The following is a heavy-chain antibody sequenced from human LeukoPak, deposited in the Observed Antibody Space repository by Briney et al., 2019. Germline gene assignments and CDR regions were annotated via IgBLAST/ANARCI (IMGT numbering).Heavy chain of an antibody. D-gene: IGHD5-24*01. V-gene: IGHV3-53*01. CDR1: GFTVSGNY. CDR2: IYPNGYT. Sequence: GESLRLSCAASGFTVSGNYMNWVRQAPGKGLEWVSIIYPNGYTYYADSVKGRFTISRDNSKNTLYLQMNSLRAEDTALYFCARDNSPSDGYILFDDWGQGTLVTVSS. J-gene: IGHJ5*02. CDR3: ARDNSPSDGYILFDD.